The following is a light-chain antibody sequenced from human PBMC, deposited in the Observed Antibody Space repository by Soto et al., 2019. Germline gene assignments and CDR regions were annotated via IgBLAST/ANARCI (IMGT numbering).Light chain of an antibody. V-gene: IGKV1-39*01. Sequence: DIQMTQSPSSLSASVGDRVTITCRASQSISSYLNWYQQNPGKAPNILIYTASSLQSVVPSRFSGSGSGTDFTLTISSLQPEDFATYYCQQSYSTPLTFGGGTKVEIK. CDR1: QSISSY. CDR3: QQSYSTPLT. J-gene: IGKJ4*01. CDR2: TAS.